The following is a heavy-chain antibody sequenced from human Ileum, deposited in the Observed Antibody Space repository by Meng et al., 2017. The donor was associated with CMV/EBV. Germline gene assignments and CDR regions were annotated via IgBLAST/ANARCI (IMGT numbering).Heavy chain of an antibody. CDR3: TTGWDQYFDF. V-gene: IGHV3-15*07. CDR1: DFTMNGAW. D-gene: IGHD1-26*01. Sequence: GGAADFTMNGAWMNWVRQAPGKGLEWVGRVKSASAGGAADAAAPVKGRFTVSRDDSRKTVHLQMDNLKIEDTAVYYCTTGWDQYFDFWGQGALVTVSS. J-gene: IGHJ4*02. CDR2: VKSASAGGAA.